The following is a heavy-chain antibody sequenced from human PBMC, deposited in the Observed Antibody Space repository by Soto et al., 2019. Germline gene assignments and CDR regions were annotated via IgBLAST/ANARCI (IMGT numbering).Heavy chain of an antibody. CDR2: IYPGDSDT. D-gene: IGHD6-19*01. CDR1: GYRFTNYW. CDR3: ARSPQSGGSGWYGPSIP. J-gene: IGHJ5*02. Sequence: PGESLKISCKGSGYRFTNYWIGWVRQMPGKGLEWMGIIYPGDSDTRYSPSFQGQVTISADKSISTAYLQWSSLKASDTAMYYCARSPQSGGSGWYGPSIPWGQGTLVTVSS. V-gene: IGHV5-51*01.